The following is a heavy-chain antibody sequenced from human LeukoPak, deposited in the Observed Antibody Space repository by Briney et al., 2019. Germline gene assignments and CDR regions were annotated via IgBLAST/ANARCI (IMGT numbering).Heavy chain of an antibody. D-gene: IGHD4-17*01. V-gene: IGHV6-1*01. CDR1: GDSVSSNSAA. CDR3: ARDSYDGYYVFRAGGFDY. CDR2: TYYRSKWYN. J-gene: IGHJ4*02. Sequence: SQTLSLTCAISGDSVSSNSAAWNWIRQSPSRGLEWLGRTYYRSKWYNDYAVSVKSRITINPDTSKNQLSLQLNSVTPEDTAVYYCARDSYDGYYVFRAGGFDYWGQGTLVTVYS.